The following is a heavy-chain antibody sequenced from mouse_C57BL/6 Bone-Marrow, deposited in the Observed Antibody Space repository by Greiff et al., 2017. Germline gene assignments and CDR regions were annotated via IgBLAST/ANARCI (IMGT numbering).Heavy chain of an antibody. CDR3: AIGGLTVVSHGDYFDY. CDR1: GYTFTSYW. D-gene: IGHD1-1*01. Sequence: QVQLQQPGAELVKPGASVKVSCTASGYTFTSYWMHWVKQRPGQGLEWIGRIHPSDSDTNYNQKFKGKATLTVDKSSSTAYMQLSSLTSEDSAVYYCAIGGLTVVSHGDYFDYWGQGTTLTVSS. V-gene: IGHV1-74*01. J-gene: IGHJ2*01. CDR2: IHPSDSDT.